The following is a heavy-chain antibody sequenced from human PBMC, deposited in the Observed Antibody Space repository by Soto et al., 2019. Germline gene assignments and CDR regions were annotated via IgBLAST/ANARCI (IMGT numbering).Heavy chain of an antibody. J-gene: IGHJ1*01. V-gene: IGHV1-69*12. CDR2: IIPIFGTT. CDR1: GGTFSNYA. D-gene: IGHD3-22*01. CDR3: ASHGDRDYYDTSGYG. Sequence: QFQLVQSGAEVKKPGSSVKVSCKASGGTFSNYALSWVRQAPGQGLEWMGDIIPIFGTTKNAQKFQGRVPITADEATATAYMELNSLRSEDTAVYYCASHGDRDYYDTSGYGWGQGTLVTVSS.